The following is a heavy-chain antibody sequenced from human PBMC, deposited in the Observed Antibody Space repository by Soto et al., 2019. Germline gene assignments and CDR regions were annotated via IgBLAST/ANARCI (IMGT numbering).Heavy chain of an antibody. V-gene: IGHV3-23*01. CDR2: ISGGGITT. CDR3: SKVPVAGRGY. CDR1: GFTFSSYA. Sequence: EVQLLQSGGGLVQPGGSLRLSCEVSGFTFSSYAMSWVRQAPGKGLEWVSAISGGGITTHYADSVKGRFTISRDNSNKTLYLQMNSLRVKDTAVYYCSKVPVAGRGYWGQGTLVTVSS. J-gene: IGHJ4*02. D-gene: IGHD6-19*01.